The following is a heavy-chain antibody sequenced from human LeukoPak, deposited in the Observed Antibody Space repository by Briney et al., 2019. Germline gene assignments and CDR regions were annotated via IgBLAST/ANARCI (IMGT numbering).Heavy chain of an antibody. V-gene: IGHV4-59*01. J-gene: IGHJ6*03. CDR1: DDSITMYY. CDR3: ARGRVSSSTWYSTYYYYFYMDV. D-gene: IGHD4-11*01. CDR2: VDHTGST. Sequence: SETLSLTCSVSDDSITMYYWTWIRQPPGKGLEWIGYVDHTGSTNFNPSLNGRVSISRDTSKNLFSLRLRSVTAADTAVYFCARGRVSSSTWYSTYYYYFYMDVWGKGTTITVSS.